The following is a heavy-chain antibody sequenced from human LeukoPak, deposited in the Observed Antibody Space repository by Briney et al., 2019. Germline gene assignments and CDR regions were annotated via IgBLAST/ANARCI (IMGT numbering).Heavy chain of an antibody. CDR3: ARQIAVAGKAGIDY. Sequence: SETLSLTCTVSGGSISSYYWTWIRQPAGKGLEWIGRIYTSGSTNYNPSLNSRVTMSVDTSKKQFSLKLSSVTAADTAVYYCARQIAVAGKAGIDYWGQGTLVTVSS. CDR1: GGSISSYY. CDR2: IYTSGST. V-gene: IGHV4-4*07. J-gene: IGHJ4*02. D-gene: IGHD6-19*01.